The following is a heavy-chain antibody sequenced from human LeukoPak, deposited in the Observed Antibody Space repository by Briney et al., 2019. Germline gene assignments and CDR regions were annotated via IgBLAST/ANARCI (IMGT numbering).Heavy chain of an antibody. Sequence: PGGPLRLSCAASGFTFSSYGMSWVRQAPGKGLEWISGISGSGANTYYADSVKGRFTISRDNSKNMLYLQMNSLRAEDTAVYYCAGYCSTTSCYSSPNWFDPWGQGTLVTVSS. CDR1: GFTFSSYG. CDR3: AGYCSTTSCYSSPNWFDP. J-gene: IGHJ5*02. V-gene: IGHV3-23*01. CDR2: ISGSGANT. D-gene: IGHD2-2*01.